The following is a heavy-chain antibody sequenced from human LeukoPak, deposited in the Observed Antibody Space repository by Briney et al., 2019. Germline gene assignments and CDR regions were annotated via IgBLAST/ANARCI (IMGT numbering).Heavy chain of an antibody. CDR3: AVGEVYYYDSSGPLDSDY. CDR2: ISYDGSNK. Sequence: PGGSLRLSCAASGFTFSSYAMHWVRQAPGKGLEWVAVISYDGSNKYYADSVKGRFTISRDNSKNTLYLQMNSLRAEDTAVYYCAVGEVYYYDSSGPLDSDYWGQGTLVTVSS. V-gene: IGHV3-30-3*01. CDR1: GFTFSSYA. J-gene: IGHJ4*02. D-gene: IGHD3-22*01.